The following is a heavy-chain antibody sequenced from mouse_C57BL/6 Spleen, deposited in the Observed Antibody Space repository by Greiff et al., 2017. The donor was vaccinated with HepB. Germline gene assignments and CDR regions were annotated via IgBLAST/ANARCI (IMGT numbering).Heavy chain of an antibody. J-gene: IGHJ4*01. CDR1: GYSITSGYY. Sequence: VQLQESGPGRGKPSPSLSLPCSVTGYSITSGYYWNWIRQFPGNKLEWMGYISYDGSNNYNPSLKNRISITRDTSKNQFFLKLNSVTTEDSATYYCARLILHFYAMDCSAQGTPSTVSP. D-gene: IGHD5-1-1*01. CDR3: ARLILHFYAMDC. V-gene: IGHV3-6*01. CDR2: ISYDGSN.